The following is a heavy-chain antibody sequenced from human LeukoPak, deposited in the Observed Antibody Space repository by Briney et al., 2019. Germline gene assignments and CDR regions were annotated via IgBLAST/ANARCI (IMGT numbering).Heavy chain of an antibody. CDR3: ARAGDCDYVWGSYRLALGFDY. V-gene: IGHV3-21*01. CDR2: ISSSSSYI. Sequence: GGSLRLSCAASGFIFSDQNMNWVRQAPGKGLEWVSSISSSSSYIYYADSVKGRFTISRDNAKNSLYLQMNSLRAEDTAVYYCARAGDCDYVWGSYRLALGFDYWGQGTLVTVSS. CDR1: GFIFSDQN. J-gene: IGHJ4*02. D-gene: IGHD3-16*02.